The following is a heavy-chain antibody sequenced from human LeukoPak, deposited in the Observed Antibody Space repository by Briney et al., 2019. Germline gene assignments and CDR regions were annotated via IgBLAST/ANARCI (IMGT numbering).Heavy chain of an antibody. Sequence: SETLSLTCTVSGGSISSSSYYWGWIRQPPGKGLEWIGSIYYSGSTYYNPSLKSRVTISVDTSKNQFSLKLSSVTAADTAVYYCAREDPKPAYFDYWGQGTLVTVSS. CDR2: IYYSGST. CDR3: AREDPKPAYFDY. V-gene: IGHV4-39*07. CDR1: GGSISSSSYY. J-gene: IGHJ4*02.